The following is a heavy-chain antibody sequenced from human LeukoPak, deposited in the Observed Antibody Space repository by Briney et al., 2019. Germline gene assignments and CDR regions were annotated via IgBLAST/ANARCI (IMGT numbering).Heavy chain of an antibody. J-gene: IGHJ4*02. CDR3: ARLHYCTNGVCYSVDY. V-gene: IGHV5-51*01. CDR1: GYRFTSYW. Sequence: GESLKISCKGSGYRFTSYWIGWVRQMPGKGLEWMGIIYPGDSDTRYSPSFQGQVTISADKSISTAYLQWSSLKASDTAMYYCARLHYCTNGVCYSVDYWGQGTLVTVSS. D-gene: IGHD2-8*01. CDR2: IYPGDSDT.